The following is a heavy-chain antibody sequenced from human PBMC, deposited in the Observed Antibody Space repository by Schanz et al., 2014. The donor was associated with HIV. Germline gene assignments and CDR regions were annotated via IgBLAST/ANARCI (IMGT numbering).Heavy chain of an antibody. CDR3: ARGVPVVDLLDYHGLDV. V-gene: IGHV1-69*06. J-gene: IGHJ6*02. CDR2: IIPIFGTR. Sequence: QVQLVQSGAEVKKPGSSVKVSCKASGGAFSSYAISWVRQAPGQGLEWMGGIIPIFGTRNYAQKFQVRVTFTADKFTGTAYMELSSLRSEDTAVYYCARGVPVVDLLDYHGLDVWGQGTTVTVSS. CDR1: GGAFSSYA. D-gene: IGHD2-2*01.